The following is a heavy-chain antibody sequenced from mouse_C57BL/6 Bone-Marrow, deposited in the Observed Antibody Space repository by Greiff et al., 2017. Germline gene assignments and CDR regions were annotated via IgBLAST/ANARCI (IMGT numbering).Heavy chain of an antibody. V-gene: IGHV1-53*01. CDR1: GYTFTSYW. CDR2: INPSNGGT. D-gene: IGHD2-1*01. J-gene: IGHJ2*01. CDR3: ARDSIYYGNYGY. Sequence: QVQLQQPGTELVKPGASVKLSCKASGYTFTSYWMHWVKQRPGQGLEWIGNINPSNGGTNYNEKFKSKATLTVDKSSSTDYMQRSSLTSEDSAVYYCARDSIYYGNYGYWGQGTTLTVSS.